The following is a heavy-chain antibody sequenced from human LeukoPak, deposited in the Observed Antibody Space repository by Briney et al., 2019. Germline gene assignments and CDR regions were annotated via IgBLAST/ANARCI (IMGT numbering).Heavy chain of an antibody. V-gene: IGHV1-8*03. CDR1: GYTFTSYD. CDR3: ARDDSSGWYLAFDI. Sequence: ASVKVSCKASGYTFTSYDINWVRQATGQGLEWMGWMNPNSGNTGYAQKFQGRVTITRDTSTSTAYMELRGLRSDDTAVYYCARDDSSGWYLAFDIWGQGTMVTVSS. J-gene: IGHJ3*02. CDR2: MNPNSGNT. D-gene: IGHD6-19*01.